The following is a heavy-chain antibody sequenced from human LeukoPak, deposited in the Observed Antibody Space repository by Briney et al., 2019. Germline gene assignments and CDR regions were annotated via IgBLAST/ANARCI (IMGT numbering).Heavy chain of an antibody. D-gene: IGHD3-10*01. J-gene: IGHJ4*02. CDR1: GFTFSTYA. CDR2: ISGSGGST. V-gene: IGHV3-23*01. CDR3: AKDLGISGWSFDY. Sequence: GGSLRLSCAASGFTFSTYAMSWVRQAPGRGREWVSAISGSGGSTYYADSVKGRFTISRDNSKNTLYLQMNSLRAEDTAVYYCAKDLGISGWSFDYWGQGTLVTVSS.